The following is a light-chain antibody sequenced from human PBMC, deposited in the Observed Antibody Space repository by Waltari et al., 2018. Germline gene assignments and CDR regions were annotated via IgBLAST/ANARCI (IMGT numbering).Light chain of an antibody. Sequence: QSALTQPRSVSGSPGQSVTFSCPGPNNAVGDYNYVSWYQQHPGKAPKLIIYDVNKRPSGVPDRFSGSKSGNTASLTISRLQADDEADYYCCSYAHTYPLIGGGTKLTVL. CDR3: CSYAHTYPL. CDR1: NNAVGDYNY. J-gene: IGLJ2*01. CDR2: DVN. V-gene: IGLV2-11*01.